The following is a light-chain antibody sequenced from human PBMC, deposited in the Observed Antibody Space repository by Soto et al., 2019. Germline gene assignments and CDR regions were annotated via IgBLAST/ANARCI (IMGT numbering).Light chain of an antibody. CDR2: AVT. Sequence: QSALTQPASVSGSPGQLITISCTGTSSDVGSYNLVSWYQQHPGKAPKLMISAVTKRPAGVSSRFSGSKSGNTASLTISGLQAEDEADYYCSSYAGFNTVIFGGGTKVTVL. CDR1: SSDVGSYNL. CDR3: SSYAGFNTVI. V-gene: IGLV2-23*02. J-gene: IGLJ2*01.